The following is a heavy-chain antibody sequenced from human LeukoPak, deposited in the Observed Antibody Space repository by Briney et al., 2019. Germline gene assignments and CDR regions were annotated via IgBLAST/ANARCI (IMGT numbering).Heavy chain of an antibody. CDR1: GFTFSSHG. V-gene: IGHV3-64*01. CDR3: ARGPFYDYGLDV. CDR2: ISSNGGST. Sequence: GGSLRLSCAASGFTFSSHGMHWVRQAPGKGLEYVSAISSNGGSTYYANSVKGRFTISRDNSKNTLYLQMGSLRAEDMGVYYCARGPFYDYGLDVWGQGTTVTVFS. J-gene: IGHJ6*02.